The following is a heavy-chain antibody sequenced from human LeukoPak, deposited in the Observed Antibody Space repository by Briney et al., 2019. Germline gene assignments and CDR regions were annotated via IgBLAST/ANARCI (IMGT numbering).Heavy chain of an antibody. CDR3: ARGDTAMAD. Sequence: TLSLTCAVYGGSFSGYYWSWIRQHPGKGLEWIGYIYYSGSTYYNPSLKSRVTISVDTSKNQFSLKLSSVTAADTAVYYCARGDTAMADWGQGTLVTVSS. CDR1: GGSFSGYY. D-gene: IGHD5-18*01. J-gene: IGHJ4*02. V-gene: IGHV4-31*11. CDR2: IYYSGST.